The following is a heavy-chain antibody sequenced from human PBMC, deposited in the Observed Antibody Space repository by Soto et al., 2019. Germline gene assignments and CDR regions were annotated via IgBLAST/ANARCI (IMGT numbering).Heavy chain of an antibody. J-gene: IGHJ6*02. V-gene: IGHV1-18*01. Sequence: QVQLVQSGDEVRKPGSSVKVSCKASGYIFVNYGIAWVRQAPGQGLEWMGWISPYSGNTHYASKVQGRITMTTDTSTSTATRDLGTLTSEDRAVYYGAMVDNFVTPPPRDVWGQGTTVTVSS. CDR2: ISPYSGNT. D-gene: IGHD3-16*02. CDR1: GYIFVNYG. CDR3: AMVDNFVTPPPRDV.